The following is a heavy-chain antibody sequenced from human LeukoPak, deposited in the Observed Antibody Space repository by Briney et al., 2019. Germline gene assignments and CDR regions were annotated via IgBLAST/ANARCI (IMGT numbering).Heavy chain of an antibody. D-gene: IGHD2-15*01. CDR2: INPNSGGT. CDR3: ARGYCSGGSCYSGFDY. V-gene: IGHV1-2*04. CDR1: GYTFTGCY. Sequence: ASVKVSCKASGYTFTGCYMHWVRQAPGQGLEWMGWINPNSGGTNYAQKFQGWVTMTRDTSISTAYMELSRLRSDDTAVYYCARGYCSGGSCYSGFDYWGQGTLVTVSS. J-gene: IGHJ4*02.